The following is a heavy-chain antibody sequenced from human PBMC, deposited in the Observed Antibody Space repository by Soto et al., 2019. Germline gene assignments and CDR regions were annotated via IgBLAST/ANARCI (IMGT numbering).Heavy chain of an antibody. CDR1: GFIFSSYS. CDR3: AKKVNSGPGSQYFDY. Sequence: GGSLRLSCAASGFIFSSYSMSWVRQAPGKGLEWVSGFRTGGDDGTTYYADSVKGRFTISRDNSKNTLFLQMNSLRAEDTAIYYCAKKVNSGPGSQYFDYWGQGTLVTVSS. J-gene: IGHJ4*02. CDR2: FRTGGDDGTT. D-gene: IGHD3-10*01. V-gene: IGHV3-23*01.